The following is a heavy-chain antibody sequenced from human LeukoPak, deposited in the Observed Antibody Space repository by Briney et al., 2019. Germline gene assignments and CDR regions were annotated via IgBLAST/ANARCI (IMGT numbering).Heavy chain of an antibody. Sequence: SETLSLTCTVSGGSISSSSYYWGWIRQPPGKGLEWIGSIYYSGSTYYNPSLKSRVTISVDTSKNQFSLKLSSVTAADTAVYYCARQVYYYDSSGYYFESWGQGNLVTVYS. CDR2: IYYSGST. CDR3: ARQVYYYDSSGYYFES. V-gene: IGHV4-39*01. D-gene: IGHD3-22*01. CDR1: GGSISSSSYY. J-gene: IGHJ4*02.